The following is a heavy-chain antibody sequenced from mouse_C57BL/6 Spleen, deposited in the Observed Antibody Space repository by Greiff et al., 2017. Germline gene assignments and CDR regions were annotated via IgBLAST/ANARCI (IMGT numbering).Heavy chain of an antibody. D-gene: IGHD3-2*02. CDR3: AMTAQATGDYFDY. J-gene: IGHJ2*01. CDR2: IDPNNGGT. Sequence: VQLQQSGPELVKPGASVKIPCTASGYTFTDYNMHWVKQSHGQSLEWIGDIDPNNGGTIYNQKFKGKATLTVDKSSSTAYMELRSLTSEDTAVXYCAMTAQATGDYFDYWGQGTTLTVSS. V-gene: IGHV1-18*01. CDR1: GYTFTDYN.